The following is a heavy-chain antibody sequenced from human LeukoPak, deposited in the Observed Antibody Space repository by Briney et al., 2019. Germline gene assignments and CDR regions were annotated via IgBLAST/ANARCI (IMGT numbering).Heavy chain of an antibody. Sequence: PGGSLRLSCAASGFTFSSYWMSWVRQTPGKGLEWVSVIYSGGNTYYADSVKGRFTISRDNSKNTLHLQMNSPRAEDTAVYYCARGGNKEFDYWGQGALVTVSS. CDR2: IYSGGNT. CDR3: ARGGNKEFDY. CDR1: GFTFSSYW. D-gene: IGHD2/OR15-2a*01. V-gene: IGHV3-53*01. J-gene: IGHJ4*02.